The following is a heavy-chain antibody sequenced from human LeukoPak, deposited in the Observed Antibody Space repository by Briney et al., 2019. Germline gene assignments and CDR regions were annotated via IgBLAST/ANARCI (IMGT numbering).Heavy chain of an antibody. V-gene: IGHV4-59*01. CDR1: GGSISSYY. CDR2: IYYSGST. J-gene: IGHJ4*02. D-gene: IGHD5-18*01. CDR3: ARVNTAMIQAIDY. Sequence: SETLSLTCTVSGGSISSYYWSWIRQPPGKGLEWIGYIYYSGSTNYNPSLKSRVTISVDTSKSQFSLKLSSVTAADTAVYYCARVNTAMIQAIDYWGQGTLVTVSS.